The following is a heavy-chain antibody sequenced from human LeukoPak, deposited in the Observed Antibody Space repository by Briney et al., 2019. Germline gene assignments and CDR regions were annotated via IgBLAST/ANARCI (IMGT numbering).Heavy chain of an antibody. V-gene: IGHV3-48*03. CDR1: GFTFSTYE. CDR2: ISGTGTTI. D-gene: IGHD3-22*01. CDR3: ARESRVDSSGYYYRAY. Sequence: GGSLRLSCAASGFTFSTYEMNWVRQAPGKGLEWVSYISGTGTTIYYADSVKGRFTISRDNAKNSLYLQMNSLRAEDTAVYYCARESRVDSSGYYYRAYWGQGTLVTVSS. J-gene: IGHJ4*02.